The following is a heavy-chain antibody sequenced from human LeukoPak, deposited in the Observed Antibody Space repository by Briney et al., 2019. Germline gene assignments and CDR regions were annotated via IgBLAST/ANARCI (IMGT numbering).Heavy chain of an antibody. CDR2: ISYDGSNK. J-gene: IGHJ6*02. CDR3: AKHHGYSYGSLGMDV. D-gene: IGHD5-18*01. Sequence: GGSLRLSCAASGFTSSSYGMHWVRQAPGKGLEWVAVISYDGSNKYYADSVKGRFTISRDNSKNTLYLQMNSLRAEDTAVYYCAKHHGYSYGSLGMDVWGQGTTVTVSS. CDR1: GFTSSSYG. V-gene: IGHV3-30*18.